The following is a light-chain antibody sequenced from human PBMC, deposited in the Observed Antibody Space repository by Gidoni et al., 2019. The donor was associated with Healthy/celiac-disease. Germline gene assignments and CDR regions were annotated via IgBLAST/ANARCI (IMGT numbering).Light chain of an antibody. Sequence: QSALTQPASVSGSPGQSITISCTGTSSDVGGYNYVSWYQQHPGKDSKLMLYYVSNRPSGVSNRFSGSKSGNTASLTISGLQAEDEADYYFSSYTSSSTPLVFGTGTKVTVL. CDR3: SSYTSSSTPLV. J-gene: IGLJ1*01. CDR1: SSDVGGYNY. CDR2: YVS. V-gene: IGLV2-14*01.